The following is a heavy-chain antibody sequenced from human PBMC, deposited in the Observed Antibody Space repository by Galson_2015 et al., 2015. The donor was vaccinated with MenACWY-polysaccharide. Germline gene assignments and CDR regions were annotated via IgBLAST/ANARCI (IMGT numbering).Heavy chain of an antibody. CDR3: ARFMVTSFRFRDYYYGMDV. D-gene: IGHD2-21*02. V-gene: IGHV3-53*01. CDR1: GFTVSSNY. CDR2: IYSGGST. Sequence: SLRLSCAASGFTVSSNYMSWLRQAPGKGLEWVSVIYSGGSTYYADSVEGRFTVSRDNSKNTLYLQMNSLRAEDTAVYYCARFMVTSFRFRDYYYGMDVWGQGTTVTVSS. J-gene: IGHJ6*02.